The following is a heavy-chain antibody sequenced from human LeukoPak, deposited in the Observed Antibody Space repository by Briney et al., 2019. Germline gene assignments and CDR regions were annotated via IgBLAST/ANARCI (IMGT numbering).Heavy chain of an antibody. Sequence: GGSLRLSCAASGFTFDDYAMHWVRQAPGKGLEWVSGISWNSGSIGYADSVKGRFTISRDNAKNSLYLQMNSLRAEDTALYYCAKAEYSGYDSSYYYYYMDVWGKGTTVTVSS. V-gene: IGHV3-9*01. CDR3: AKAEYSGYDSSYYYYYMDV. CDR1: GFTFDDYA. CDR2: ISWNSGSI. J-gene: IGHJ6*03. D-gene: IGHD5-12*01.